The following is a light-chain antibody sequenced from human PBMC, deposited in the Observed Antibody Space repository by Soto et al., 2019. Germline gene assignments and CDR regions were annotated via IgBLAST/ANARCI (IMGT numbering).Light chain of an antibody. CDR1: QSVGRN. J-gene: IGKJ4*01. CDR3: QQYNEWPLT. Sequence: EMVMTQSPVTLSLSPGERATLSCRASQSVGRNLTWYQQKPGQAPRLLIYGASTRATGIPATFSGSGSGTEFTLTITSLQSEDFAVYYCQQYNEWPLTFGGGTKVDIK. V-gene: IGKV3-15*01. CDR2: GAS.